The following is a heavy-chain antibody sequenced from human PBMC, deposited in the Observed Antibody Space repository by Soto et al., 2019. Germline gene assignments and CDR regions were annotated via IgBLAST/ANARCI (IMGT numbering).Heavy chain of an antibody. J-gene: IGHJ3*02. Sequence: QVQLQESGPGLVKPSETLSLTCTVSGGSISSYYWSWIRQPPGKGLEWIGYIYYSGSTNYNPSLKSRVTISVDTSKNQFSLKRSSVTAADTAVYYCASSIPSRVVAAAGIISGEAFDIWGQGTMVTVSS. CDR2: IYYSGST. CDR3: ASSIPSRVVAAAGIISGEAFDI. CDR1: GGSISSYY. D-gene: IGHD6-13*01. V-gene: IGHV4-59*08.